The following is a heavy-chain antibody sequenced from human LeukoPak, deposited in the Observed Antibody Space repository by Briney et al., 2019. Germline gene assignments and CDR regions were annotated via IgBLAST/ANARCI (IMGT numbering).Heavy chain of an antibody. D-gene: IGHD1-7*01. J-gene: IGHJ6*03. CDR2: IYHSGST. CDR1: GYSISSGYY. CDR3: ARVLPNYNYYYYMDV. V-gene: IGHV4-38-2*01. Sequence: SETLSLTCAVSGYSISSGYYWGWIRQPPGKGLEWIGSIYHSGSTYYNPSLKSRVTISVATSKNQFSLKLSSVTAADTAVYYCARVLPNYNYYYYMDVWGKGTSVTVSS.